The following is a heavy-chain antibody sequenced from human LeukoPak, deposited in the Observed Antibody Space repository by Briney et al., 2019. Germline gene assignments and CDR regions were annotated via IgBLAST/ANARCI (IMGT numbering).Heavy chain of an antibody. CDR2: INHSGST. CDR3: AQRRRTIAVAGTRDAFDI. Sequence: SETLSLTCAVYGGSLSGYYWSWIRQPPGKGLEWIGEINHSGSTNCNPSLKSRVTISVDTSKNQFSLKLSSVTAADTAVYYCAQRRRTIAVAGTRDAFDIWGQGTMVTVSS. V-gene: IGHV4-34*01. CDR1: GGSLSGYY. D-gene: IGHD6-19*01. J-gene: IGHJ3*02.